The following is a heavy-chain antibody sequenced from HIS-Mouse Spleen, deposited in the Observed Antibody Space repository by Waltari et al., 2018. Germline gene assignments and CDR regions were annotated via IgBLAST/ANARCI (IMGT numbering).Heavy chain of an antibody. V-gene: IGHV3-30*04. D-gene: IGHD3-3*01. J-gene: IGHJ6*02. Sequence: SSYAMHWVRQAPGKGLEWVAVISYDGSNKYYADSVKGRFTISRDNSKNTLYLQMNSLRAEDTAVYYCARDYDFWSGSYYYYYGMDVWGQGTTVTVSS. CDR1: SSYA. CDR2: ISYDGSNK. CDR3: ARDYDFWSGSYYYYYGMDV.